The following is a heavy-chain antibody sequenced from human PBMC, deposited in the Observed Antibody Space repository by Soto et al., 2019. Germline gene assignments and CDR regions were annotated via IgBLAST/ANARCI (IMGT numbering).Heavy chain of an antibody. Sequence: PGWSLRLSCAASGFSFSSYGMHLVRQAPGKGLEWVAVIWHDGSKKYYADSVKGRLIISSDNSKNTLYVQINSLRAEDTAVYFCARGSIVAAEYGMDVWGKGTKVTVSS. V-gene: IGHV3-33*01. D-gene: IGHD6-13*01. CDR1: GFSFSSYG. CDR3: ARGSIVAAEYGMDV. CDR2: IWHDGSKK. J-gene: IGHJ6*04.